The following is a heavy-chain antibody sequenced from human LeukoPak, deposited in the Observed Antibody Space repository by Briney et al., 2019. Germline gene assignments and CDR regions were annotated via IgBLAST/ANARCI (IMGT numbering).Heavy chain of an antibody. CDR1: GGTFSSYA. Sequence: SVKVSCKASGGTFSSYAISWVRQAPGQGLEWMGRIIPILGIANYAQKFQGRVTITADKSTSTAYMELSSLRSEDTAVYYCVRDLAVAGPAEYFQHWGQGTLVTVSS. J-gene: IGHJ1*01. CDR3: VRDLAVAGPAEYFQH. CDR2: IIPILGIA. V-gene: IGHV1-69*04. D-gene: IGHD6-19*01.